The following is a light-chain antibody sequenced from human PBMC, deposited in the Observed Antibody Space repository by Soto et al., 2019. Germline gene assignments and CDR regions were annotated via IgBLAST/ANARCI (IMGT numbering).Light chain of an antibody. J-gene: IGLJ3*02. CDR1: STNIGNNY. Sequence: QSILTQPPSVSAAPGQTVTISCSGSSTNIGNNYVSWYQQLPGTTPKLLIYDNDKRPSGIPDRFSGSKSGTSATLGITGLQTGDEADYYCGTWDSRLSVWVFGGGTKLTVL. V-gene: IGLV1-51*01. CDR2: DND. CDR3: GTWDSRLSVWV.